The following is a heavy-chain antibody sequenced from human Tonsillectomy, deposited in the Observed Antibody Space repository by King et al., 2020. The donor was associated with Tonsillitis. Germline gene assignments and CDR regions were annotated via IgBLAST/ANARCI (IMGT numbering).Heavy chain of an antibody. CDR1: GFTFSVYW. Sequence: DVQLVESGGGLVQPGGSLRLSCAASGFTFSVYWMTWVRQAPGKGLEWVANIKQDGSEKYYVDSVKGRFTISRDNAKNSLYLQMNSLRAEDTAVYYCARGHYGSGSYYKWYYNYYYYMEVWGKGTTVTVSS. D-gene: IGHD3-10*01. CDR2: IKQDGSEK. J-gene: IGHJ6*03. CDR3: ARGHYGSGSYYKWYYNYYYYMEV. V-gene: IGHV3-7*03.